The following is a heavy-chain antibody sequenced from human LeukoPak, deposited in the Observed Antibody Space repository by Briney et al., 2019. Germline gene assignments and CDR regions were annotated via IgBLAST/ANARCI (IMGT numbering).Heavy chain of an antibody. J-gene: IGHJ5*02. CDR3: ARDMVGLAADGNWFDP. Sequence: ASVKVSCKASGYTFSSYGISWVRQAPGQGLEWMGWLATYNGKTKYAEKVQGRVTMTTDTSTTTAYMELRTLRSDDTAVYYCARDMVGLAADGNWFDPSGQGTLVTVSS. V-gene: IGHV1-18*01. CDR1: GYTFSSYG. CDR2: LATYNGKT. D-gene: IGHD6-13*01.